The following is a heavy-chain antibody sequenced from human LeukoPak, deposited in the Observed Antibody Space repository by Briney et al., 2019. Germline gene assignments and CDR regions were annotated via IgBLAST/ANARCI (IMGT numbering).Heavy chain of an antibody. V-gene: IGHV1-2*02. D-gene: IGHD5-12*01. CDR3: ATGAFSGPHYDYYYYLDV. CDR2: MVPNSGGT. J-gene: IGHJ6*03. CDR1: GYSFTGHY. Sequence: ASVKVSCKASGYSFTGHYLHWVRQAPGLGPDWMGWMVPNSGGTDYAQKFVGRVRMTTDTSLNTAYLELSGLKEDDTALYYCATGAFSGPHYDYYYYLDVWGTGTTVTVSS.